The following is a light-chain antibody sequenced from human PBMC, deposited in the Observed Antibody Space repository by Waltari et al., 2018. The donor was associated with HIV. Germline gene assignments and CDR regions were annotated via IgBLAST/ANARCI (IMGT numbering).Light chain of an antibody. CDR3: AAWDDRLNLV. CDR2: KNN. V-gene: IGLV1-47*01. CDR1: NSSSSSKY. Sequence: QSVLTQPTSAPGTPGKRATIPCFGSNSSSSSKYGYWYQQLPGMAPKLLIYKNNQRPSGVPGRFSGSKSGTSASLAISGLRSEDEADYYCAAWDDRLNLVFGGGTKLTVL. J-gene: IGLJ2*01.